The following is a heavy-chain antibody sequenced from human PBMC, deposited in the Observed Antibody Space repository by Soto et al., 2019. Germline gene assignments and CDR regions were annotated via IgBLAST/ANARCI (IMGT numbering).Heavy chain of an antibody. D-gene: IGHD3-10*01. Sequence: EVQLLESGGGLVQPGGSLRLSCAASGFTFSSYAMSWVRQAPGKGLEWVSAISGSGGSTYYADSVKGRFTISRDNSKNTLYLQMNSLRAEDTAVYYCAKDLQIPTLLWFGEPKGSGWFDPWGQGTLVTVSS. CDR2: ISGSGGST. CDR3: AKDLQIPTLLWFGEPKGSGWFDP. V-gene: IGHV3-23*01. J-gene: IGHJ5*02. CDR1: GFTFSSYA.